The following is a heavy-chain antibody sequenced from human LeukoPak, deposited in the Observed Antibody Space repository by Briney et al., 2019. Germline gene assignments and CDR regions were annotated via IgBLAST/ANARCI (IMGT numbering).Heavy chain of an antibody. J-gene: IGHJ3*02. CDR1: GGTFSSYA. CDR3: ARVGLSGRQWLLSSPRRYCGSTSCYGAFDI. D-gene: IGHD2-2*01. CDR2: IIPIFGTA. V-gene: IGHV1-69*13. Sequence: SVKVSCKASGGTFSSYAISWVRQAPGQGLEWMGGIIPIFGTANYAQKFQGRVTITADESTSTAYMELSSLRSEDTAVYYCARVGLSGRQWLLSSPRRYCGSTSCYGAFDIWGQGTMVTVSS.